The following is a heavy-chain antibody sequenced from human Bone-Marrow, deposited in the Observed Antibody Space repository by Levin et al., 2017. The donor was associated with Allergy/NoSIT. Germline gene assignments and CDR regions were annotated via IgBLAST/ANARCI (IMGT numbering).Heavy chain of an antibody. J-gene: IGHJ4*02. CDR1: GYSISSGYY. Sequence: PSETLSLTCAVSGYSISSGYYWGWIRQPPGKGLEWIGSIYHSGSTYYNPSLKSRVTISVDTSKNQFSLKLSSVTAADTAVYYCARVIGTAALDYWGQGTLVTVSS. CDR2: IYHSGST. V-gene: IGHV4-38-2*01. D-gene: IGHD1-1*01. CDR3: ARVIGTAALDY.